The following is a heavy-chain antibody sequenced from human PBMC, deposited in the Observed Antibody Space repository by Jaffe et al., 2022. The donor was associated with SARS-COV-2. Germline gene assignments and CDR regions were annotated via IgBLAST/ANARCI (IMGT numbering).Heavy chain of an antibody. CDR1: GYTFTSYG. V-gene: IGHV1-18*01. J-gene: IGHJ3*02. D-gene: IGHD2-15*01. Sequence: QVQLVQSGAEVKKPGASVKVSCKASGYTFTSYGISWVRQAPGQGLEWMGWISAYNGNTNYAQKLQGRVTMTTDTSTSTAYMELRSLRSDDTAVYYCARDPHIVVVVAATRGAFDIWGQGTMVTVSS. CDR2: ISAYNGNT. CDR3: ARDPHIVVVVAATRGAFDI.